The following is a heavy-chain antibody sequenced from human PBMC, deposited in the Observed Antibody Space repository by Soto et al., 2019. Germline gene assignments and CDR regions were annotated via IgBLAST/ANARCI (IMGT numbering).Heavy chain of an antibody. Sequence: SETLSLTCTVSGGSISSGGYYWSWIRQRPGKGLEWIGYIYYSGSTYYNPSLKSRVSISIDTSKNQLSLKLSSVTAADTAVYYCARDVAYDTSPGDYWRQGTLVTVSS. CDR3: ARDVAYDTSPGDY. CDR2: IYYSGST. J-gene: IGHJ4*02. D-gene: IGHD3-22*01. V-gene: IGHV4-31*03. CDR1: GGSISSGGYY.